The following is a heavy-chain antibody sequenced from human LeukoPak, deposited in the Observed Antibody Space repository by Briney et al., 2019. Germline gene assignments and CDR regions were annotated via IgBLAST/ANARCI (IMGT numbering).Heavy chain of an antibody. CDR2: IIPIFGTA. V-gene: IGHV1-69*05. D-gene: IGHD3-3*01. CDR3: ARSGRIIPQAYYYYMDV. J-gene: IGHJ6*03. Sequence: SVKVSCKASGGTFSSYAISWVRQAPGQGLEWMGRIIPIFGTANYAQKFQGRVTITTDESTSTAYMELSSLRSEDTAVYYCARSGRIIPQAYYYYMDVWGKGTTVIVSS. CDR1: GGTFSSYA.